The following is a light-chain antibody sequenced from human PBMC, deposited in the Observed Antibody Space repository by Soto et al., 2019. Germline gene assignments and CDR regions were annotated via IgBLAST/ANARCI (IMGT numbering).Light chain of an antibody. CDR2: LNSDGSH. CDR3: QTWATGIVI. J-gene: IGLJ2*01. Sequence: QLVLTQSPSASASLGASVNLTCTLSSGHSYYTIAWHQQQPDKGPRYLMKLNSDGSHTRGDGIPDRFSGSASGAERYLTISSLQSEDETDYYCQTWATGIVIFGGGTKLTVL. CDR1: SGHSYYT. V-gene: IGLV4-69*01.